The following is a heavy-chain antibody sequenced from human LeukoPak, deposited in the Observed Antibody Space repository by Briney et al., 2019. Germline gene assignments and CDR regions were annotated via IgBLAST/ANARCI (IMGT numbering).Heavy chain of an antibody. V-gene: IGHV1-2*02. CDR2: INPDSGAT. CDR1: GYTFTGYY. CDR3: ARVDTAMVIKTDY. Sequence: ASVKVSCKASGYTFTGYYMHWVRQAPGQGLEWMGWINPDSGATNYAQNFQVRVTMTRDTSISTAYMELSSLRSDDTAVYYCARVDTAMVIKTDYWGQGTLVTVSS. J-gene: IGHJ4*02. D-gene: IGHD5-18*01.